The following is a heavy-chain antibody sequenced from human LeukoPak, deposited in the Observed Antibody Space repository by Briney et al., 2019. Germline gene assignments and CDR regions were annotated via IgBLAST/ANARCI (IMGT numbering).Heavy chain of an antibody. J-gene: IGHJ6*02. CDR1: GFTFSSYA. Sequence: PGGSLRLSCAASGFTFSSYAMHWVRQAPGKGLEWVAVISYDGSNKYYADSVKGRFTISRDNSKNTLYLQMNSLRAEDTAVYYCARDQAAWFGELSSEHGMDVWGQGTTVTVSS. CDR3: ARDQAAWFGELSSEHGMDV. D-gene: IGHD3-10*01. CDR2: ISYDGSNK. V-gene: IGHV3-30-3*01.